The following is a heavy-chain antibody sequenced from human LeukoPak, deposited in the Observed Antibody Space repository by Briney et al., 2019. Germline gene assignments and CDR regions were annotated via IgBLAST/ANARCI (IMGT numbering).Heavy chain of an antibody. D-gene: IGHD2-21*02. CDR3: ARDRLAYCGGDCEAFDI. CDR1: GFTVSSNY. Sequence: PGGSLRLSCAASGFTVSSNYMSWVRQAPGKWLEWVSVIYSGGSTYYADSVKGRFTISRDKSKNTLYLQMNSMRAEDTAVYYCARDRLAYCGGDCEAFDIWGQGTMVTVYS. CDR2: IYSGGST. J-gene: IGHJ3*02. V-gene: IGHV3-53*01.